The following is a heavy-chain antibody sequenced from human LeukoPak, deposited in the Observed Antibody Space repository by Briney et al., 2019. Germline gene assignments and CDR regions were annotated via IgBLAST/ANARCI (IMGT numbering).Heavy chain of an antibody. CDR2: INPNSGGT. D-gene: IGHD3-10*01. CDR3: ARGLVSGSYLQLFDY. CDR1: GYTFTGYY. V-gene: IGHV1-2*06. J-gene: IGHJ4*02. Sequence: ASVKVSCKASGYTFTGYYMHWVRQAPGQGLEWMGRINPNSGGTNYAQKFQGRVTMTSDTSINTAYMELNRLRSDDTAVYYCARGLVSGSYLQLFDYWGQGTLVTVSS.